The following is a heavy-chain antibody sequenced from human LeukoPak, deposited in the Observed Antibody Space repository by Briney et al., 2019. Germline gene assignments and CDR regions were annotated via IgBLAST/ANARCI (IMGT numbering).Heavy chain of an antibody. CDR3: ARDGYGAHGNLDY. CDR1: GGSISSGSYY. D-gene: IGHD4-17*01. CDR2: IYTSGST. Sequence: SETLSLTCTVSGGSISSGSYYWSWIRQPAGKGLEWIGRIYTSGSTNYNPSLKSRVTISVDTSKNQFSLKLSSVTAADTAVYYCARDGYGAHGNLDYWGQGTLVTVSS. J-gene: IGHJ4*02. V-gene: IGHV4-61*02.